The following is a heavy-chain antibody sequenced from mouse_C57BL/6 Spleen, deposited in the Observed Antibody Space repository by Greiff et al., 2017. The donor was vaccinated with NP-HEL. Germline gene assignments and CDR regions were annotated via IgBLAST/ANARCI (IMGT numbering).Heavy chain of an antibody. V-gene: IGHV1-26*01. CDR1: GYTFTDYY. CDR2: INPNNGGT. D-gene: IGHD2-4*01. J-gene: IGHJ3*01. CDR3: ASGVGYDYGAWFSY. Sequence: VQLQQSGPELVKPGASVKISCKASGYTFTDYYMNWVKQSHGKSLEWIGDINPNNGGTSYNQKFKGKATLTVDKSSSTAYMELRILTSEDSAVYYGASGVGYDYGAWFSYWGQGTLVTVSA.